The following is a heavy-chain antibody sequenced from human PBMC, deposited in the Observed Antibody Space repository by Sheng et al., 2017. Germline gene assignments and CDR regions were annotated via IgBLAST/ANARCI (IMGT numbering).Heavy chain of an antibody. D-gene: IGHD1-1*01. CDR3: AKVPKPELERRTPRYYYYGMDV. J-gene: IGHJ6*02. V-gene: IGHV3-30*18. CDR2: ISYDGSNK. CDR1: GFTFSSYG. Sequence: QVQLVESGGGVVQPGRSLRLSCAASGFTFSSYGMHWVRQAPGKGLEWVAVISYDGSNKYYADSVKGRFTISRDNSKNTLYLQMNSLRAEDTAVYYCAKVPKPELERRTPRYYYYGMDVWGQGTTVTVSS.